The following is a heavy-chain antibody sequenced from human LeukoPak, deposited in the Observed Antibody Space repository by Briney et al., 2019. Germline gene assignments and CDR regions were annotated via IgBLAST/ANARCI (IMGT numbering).Heavy chain of an antibody. CDR1: GGSISSSSYY. CDR3: ARLTEAGGKDY. D-gene: IGHD3-16*01. V-gene: IGHV4-39*01. Sequence: PSETLSLTCTVSGGSISSSSYYWAWIRQPPGKGLEWIGSIYYSGSTYYNPSLKSRVTISVDTSKNQFSLKLSSVTAADTAVYYCARLTEAGGKDYWGQGTLVTVSS. CDR2: IYYSGST. J-gene: IGHJ4*02.